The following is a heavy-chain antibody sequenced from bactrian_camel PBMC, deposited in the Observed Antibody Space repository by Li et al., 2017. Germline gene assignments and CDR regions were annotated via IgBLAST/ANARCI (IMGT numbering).Heavy chain of an antibody. J-gene: IGHJ4*01. Sequence: HVQLVESGGGPVQAGESLRLSCKTSGYTTYRYCWSWFRQVPGGKREAVANVNGDENTSYGDSVKGRFSVSLDNTKTILYLEMNDLKPEDTAMYYCAADWGYSGSWCYTDPWEYVYNYRGQGTQVTVS. CDR1: GYTTYRYC. CDR2: VNGDENT. V-gene: IGHV3S55*01. CDR3: AADWGYSGSWCYTDPWEYVYNY. D-gene: IGHD3*01.